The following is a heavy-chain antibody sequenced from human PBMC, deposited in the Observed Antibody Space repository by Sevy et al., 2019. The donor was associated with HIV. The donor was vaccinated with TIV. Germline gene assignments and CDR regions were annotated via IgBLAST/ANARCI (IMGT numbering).Heavy chain of an antibody. V-gene: IGHV3-23*01. Sequence: GESLKISCAASGFAFYDYSMRWIRQAPGKGLGWVATLSFGCGKINYADSVKGRFTISRDNSKNSFYLQMDNLRVEDTALYYCAREGCTRPHDYWGQGTRVTVSS. J-gene: IGHJ4*02. D-gene: IGHD2-8*01. CDR1: GFAFYDYS. CDR3: AREGCTRPHDY. CDR2: LSFGCGKI.